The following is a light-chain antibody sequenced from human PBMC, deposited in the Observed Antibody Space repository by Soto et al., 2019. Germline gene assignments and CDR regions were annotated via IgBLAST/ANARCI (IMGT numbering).Light chain of an antibody. Sequence: DVVLTQSPLSLPVTLGPPASISSRLTQSLVYSDGKIYLNWFQQRPGQSPRSLIFKVSNRDSGVPDRFSGSGSGTDFTLKISRVEAEDVGVYYCMQGTHWPPITFGQGTRLEIK. CDR1: QSLVYSDGKIY. CDR2: KVS. J-gene: IGKJ5*01. V-gene: IGKV2-30*01. CDR3: MQGTHWPPIT.